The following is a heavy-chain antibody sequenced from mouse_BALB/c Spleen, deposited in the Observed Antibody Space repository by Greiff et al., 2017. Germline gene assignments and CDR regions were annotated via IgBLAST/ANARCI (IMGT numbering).Heavy chain of an antibody. Sequence: EVKLVESGGGLVKPGGSLKLSCAASGFTFSSYAMSWVRQSPEKRLEWVAEISSGGSYTYYPDTVTGRFTISRDNAKNTLYLEMSSLRSEDTAMYYWASRPLLLRSPFAYWGQGTLVTVSA. D-gene: IGHD1-1*01. J-gene: IGHJ3*01. V-gene: IGHV5-9-4*01. CDR2: ISSGGSYT. CDR1: GFTFSSYA. CDR3: ASRPLLLRSPFAY.